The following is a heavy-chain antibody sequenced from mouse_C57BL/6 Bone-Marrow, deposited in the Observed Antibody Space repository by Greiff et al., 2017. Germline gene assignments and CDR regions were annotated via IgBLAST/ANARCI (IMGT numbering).Heavy chain of an antibody. D-gene: IGHD4-1*01. V-gene: IGHV1-18*01. CDR3: ARRDWEAWFAY. J-gene: IGHJ3*01. Sequence: EVKLVESGPELVKPGASVKIPCKASGYTFTDYNMDWVKQSHGKSLEWIGDINPNNGGTIYKQKFKGKATLTVVQSSSTAYMELRSLTSEDTAVYYCARRDWEAWFAYWGQGTLVTVSA. CDR1: GYTFTDYN. CDR2: INPNNGGT.